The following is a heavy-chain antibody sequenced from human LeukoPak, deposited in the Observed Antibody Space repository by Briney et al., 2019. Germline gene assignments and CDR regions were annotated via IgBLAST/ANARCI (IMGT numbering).Heavy chain of an antibody. Sequence: GASVKVSCKASGYTFTGYYIHWVRQAPGQGLEWMGWINPNSGGTNYVQKFQGRVTMTRDTSISTAYMELSRLRSDDTAVYYCASSGSLGVAASYFDYWGQGTLVTVSS. J-gene: IGHJ4*02. CDR1: GYTFTGYY. V-gene: IGHV1-2*02. D-gene: IGHD3-16*01. CDR3: ASSGSLGVAASYFDY. CDR2: INPNSGGT.